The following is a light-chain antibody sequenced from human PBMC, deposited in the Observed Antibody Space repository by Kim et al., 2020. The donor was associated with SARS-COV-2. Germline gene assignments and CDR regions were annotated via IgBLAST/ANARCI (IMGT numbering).Light chain of an antibody. J-gene: IGLJ3*02. CDR2: RDT. V-gene: IGLV3-1*01. CDR3: QTWDTSVV. CDR1: NLGHNF. Sequence: VSVSPGQTATIACSGDNLGHNFASWYQQKPGQSPVVVIYRDTRRPSGIPERFSGSKSGNTATLTIRGTQAMDEADYYCQTWDTSVVFGGGTQLTVL.